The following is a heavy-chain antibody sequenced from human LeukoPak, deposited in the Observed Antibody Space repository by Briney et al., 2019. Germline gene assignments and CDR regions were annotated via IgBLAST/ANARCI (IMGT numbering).Heavy chain of an antibody. D-gene: IGHD3-10*01. Sequence: GGSLRLSCAASGFTFSSYGMHWVRQAPGKGLEWVAVISYDGSNKYYADSVKGRFTISRDNSKNTLYLQMNSLRAEDTAVYYCARAKYYYGSGRVTAILAYWGQGTLVTVSS. CDR2: ISYDGSNK. CDR3: ARAKYYYGSGRVTAILAY. J-gene: IGHJ4*02. V-gene: IGHV3-30*03. CDR1: GFTFSSYG.